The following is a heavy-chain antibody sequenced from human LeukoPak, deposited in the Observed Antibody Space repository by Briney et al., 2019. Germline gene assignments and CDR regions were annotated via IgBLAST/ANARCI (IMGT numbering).Heavy chain of an antibody. D-gene: IGHD5-12*01. CDR3: ASFVDIVATTVDY. CDR2: ISYDGSNK. CDR1: GFTFGSYA. V-gene: IGHV3-30-3*01. J-gene: IGHJ4*02. Sequence: GGSLRLSCAASGFTFGSYAMHWVRQAPGKGLEWVAVISYDGSNKYYADSVKGRFTISRDNSKNTLYLQMNSLRAEDTAVYYCASFVDIVATTVDYWGQGTLVTVSS.